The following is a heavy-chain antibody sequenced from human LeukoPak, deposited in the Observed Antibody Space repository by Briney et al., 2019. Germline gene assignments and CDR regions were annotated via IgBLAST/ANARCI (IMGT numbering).Heavy chain of an antibody. J-gene: IGHJ4*02. D-gene: IGHD5-18*01. CDR3: AKKVDTAMAYPFDY. CDR2: ISGSGGST. V-gene: IGHV3-23*01. Sequence: GGSLRLSCAASGFTFDDYAMHWVRQAPGKGLEWVSAISGSGGSTYYADSVKGRFTISRDNSKDTLYLQMNSLRAEDTAVYYCAKKVDTAMAYPFDYWGQGTLVTVSS. CDR1: GFTFDDYA.